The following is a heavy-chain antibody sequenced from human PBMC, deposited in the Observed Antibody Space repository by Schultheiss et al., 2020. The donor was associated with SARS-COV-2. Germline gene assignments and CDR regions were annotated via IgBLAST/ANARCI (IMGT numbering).Heavy chain of an antibody. CDR3: AREPPYDVLTGYYAYGMDV. Sequence: GESLKISCVGSGFTFNNYFMIWVRQAPGKGLEWVANINLDGSDKNYVGSVKGRFTISRDNAKESLYLEMRSLRAEDTAIYYCAREPPYDVLTGYYAYGMDVWGQGTTVTVSS. V-gene: IGHV3-7*01. D-gene: IGHD3-9*01. CDR2: INLDGSDK. J-gene: IGHJ6*02. CDR1: GFTFNNYF.